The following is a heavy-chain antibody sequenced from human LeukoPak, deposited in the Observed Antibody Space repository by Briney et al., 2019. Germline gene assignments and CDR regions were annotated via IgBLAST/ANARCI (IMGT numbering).Heavy chain of an antibody. D-gene: IGHD2-8*01. V-gene: IGHV3-38-3*01. CDR2: ISGGST. CDR3: ARDPGYCTNGVCYPSTYMDV. J-gene: IGHJ6*03. Sequence: GGSLRLSCAASGFTVSSNEMSWVRQAPGKGREWVSSISGGSTYYADSRKGRFTISRDNAKNSLYLQMNSLRAEDTALYYCARDPGYCTNGVCYPSTYMDVWGKGTTVTVSS. CDR1: GFTVSSNE.